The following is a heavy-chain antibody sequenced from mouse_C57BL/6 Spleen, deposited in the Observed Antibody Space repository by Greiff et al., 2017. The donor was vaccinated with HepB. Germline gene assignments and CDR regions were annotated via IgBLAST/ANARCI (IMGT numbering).Heavy chain of an antibody. CDR2: IWSGGST. J-gene: IGHJ4*01. Sequence: VKVVESGPGLVQPSQSLSITCTVSGFSLTSYGVHWVRQSPGKGLEWLGVIWSGGSTDYNAAFISRLSISKDNSKSQVFFKMNSLQADDTAIYYCARRRSNYLPYAMDYWGQGTSVTVSS. CDR1: GFSLTSYG. D-gene: IGHD2-5*01. V-gene: IGHV2-2*01. CDR3: ARRRSNYLPYAMDY.